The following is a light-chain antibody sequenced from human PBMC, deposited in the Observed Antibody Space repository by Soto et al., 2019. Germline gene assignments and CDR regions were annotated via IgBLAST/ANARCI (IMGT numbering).Light chain of an antibody. Sequence: EIVLTQSPATLSLSPGERATLSCRASQRVSTYLAWYQQKPGQAPRLLIYVASNRATGIPARFSGSGSGTDFTLTINSLEPEDFSVYYCHQRSTWPLTFGGGTKVEIK. V-gene: IGKV3-11*01. CDR1: QRVSTY. CDR2: VAS. J-gene: IGKJ4*01. CDR3: HQRSTWPLT.